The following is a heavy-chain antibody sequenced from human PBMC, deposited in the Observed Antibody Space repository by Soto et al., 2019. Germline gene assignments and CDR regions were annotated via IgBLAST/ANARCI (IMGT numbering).Heavy chain of an antibody. D-gene: IGHD2-15*01. Sequence: ETLSLTCAVYGGSFSGYYWSWIRQPPGKGLEWIGEINHSGSTNYNPSLKSRVTISVDTSKNQFSLKLSSVTAADTAVYYCARGGYCSGGSCHTTGMDVWGQGTTVTVSS. V-gene: IGHV4-34*01. J-gene: IGHJ6*02. CDR3: ARGGYCSGGSCHTTGMDV. CDR1: GGSFSGYY. CDR2: INHSGST.